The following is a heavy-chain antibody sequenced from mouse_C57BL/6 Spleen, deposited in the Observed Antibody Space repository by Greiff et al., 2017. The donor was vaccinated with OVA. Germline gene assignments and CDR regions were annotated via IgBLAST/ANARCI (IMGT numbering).Heavy chain of an antibody. Sequence: VQLQQPGTELVKPGASVKLSCKASGYTFTSYWMHWVKQRPGQGLEWIGYINPSNGGTNYNEKFKSTATLPVDQSSSTTYMQLSSLTSEDSAVNYCARDGDWDVFDYWGQGTTLTVSS. V-gene: IGHV1-53*01. CDR3: ARDGDWDVFDY. D-gene: IGHD4-1*01. CDR1: GYTFTSYW. CDR2: INPSNGGT. J-gene: IGHJ2*01.